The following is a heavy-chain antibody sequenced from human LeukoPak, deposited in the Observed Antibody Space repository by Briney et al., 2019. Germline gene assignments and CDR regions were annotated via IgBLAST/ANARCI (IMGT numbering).Heavy chain of an antibody. CDR1: GYTFTSYG. J-gene: IGHJ3*02. Sequence: SVKVSCKASGYTFTSYGISWVRQAPGQGLEWMGRIIPILGIANYAQKFQGRVTITADKSTSTAYMELSSLRSEDTAVYYCARATYYYGSGSYYPQDDAFDIWGQGTMVTVSS. CDR3: ARATYYYGSGSYYPQDDAFDI. D-gene: IGHD3-10*01. V-gene: IGHV1-69*04. CDR2: IIPILGIA.